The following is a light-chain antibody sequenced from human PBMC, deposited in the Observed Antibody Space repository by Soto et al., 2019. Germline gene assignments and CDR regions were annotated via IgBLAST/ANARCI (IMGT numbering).Light chain of an antibody. CDR3: QQYNSFSLIP. CDR1: QTISSW. CDR2: DAS. Sequence: DIQMTQSPSTLSGSVEDRVTITCRASQTISSWLAWYQQKPGKAPKILISDASILENGVPSRFSGTGSGTEFTLTISSLQPDDFATYFCQQYNSFSLIPFGQGTRLEI. J-gene: IGKJ5*01. V-gene: IGKV1-5*01.